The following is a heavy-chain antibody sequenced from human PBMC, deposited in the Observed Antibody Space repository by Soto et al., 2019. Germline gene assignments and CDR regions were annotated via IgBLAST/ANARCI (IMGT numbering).Heavy chain of an antibody. J-gene: IGHJ4*02. V-gene: IGHV3-15*01. Sequence: GGSLRLSCAASGFTFSNAWMSWVRQAPGKGLEWVGRIKSKTDGGTTDYAAPVKGRFTISRDDSKNTLYLQMNSLKTEDTAVYYCTTEDDSSGHYYYFDYWGQGTLVTVSS. CDR3: TTEDDSSGHYYYFDY. D-gene: IGHD3-22*01. CDR1: GFTFSNAW. CDR2: IKSKTDGGTT.